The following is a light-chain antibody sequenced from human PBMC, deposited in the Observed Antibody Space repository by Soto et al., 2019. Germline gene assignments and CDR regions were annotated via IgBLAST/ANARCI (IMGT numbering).Light chain of an antibody. CDR1: QSIRRW. J-gene: IGKJ5*01. Sequence: DIQMTQSRSTRSASVGDTVTVTCRASQSIRRWLAWYQQKPGKAPNLVIYGASSLQSGVPSRFSGSGSGTDFTLTISSLQPEDFATYFCQQSYSNIITFGQGTRLEIK. CDR2: GAS. V-gene: IGKV1-39*01. CDR3: QQSYSNIIT.